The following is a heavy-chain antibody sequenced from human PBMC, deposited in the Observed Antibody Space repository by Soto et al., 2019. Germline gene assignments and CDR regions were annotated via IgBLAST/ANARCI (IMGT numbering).Heavy chain of an antibody. V-gene: IGHV4-34*01. CDR2: INHSGST. J-gene: IGHJ3*02. Sequence: PSETLSLTCAVYGGSFSGYYWSWIRQPPGKGLEWIGEINHSGSTNYNPSLKSRVTISVDTSKNQFSLKLSSVTAADTAVYYGARGGSVVVAATRAFDIWGQGTMVTVSS. CDR1: GGSFSGYY. D-gene: IGHD2-15*01. CDR3: ARGGSVVVAATRAFDI.